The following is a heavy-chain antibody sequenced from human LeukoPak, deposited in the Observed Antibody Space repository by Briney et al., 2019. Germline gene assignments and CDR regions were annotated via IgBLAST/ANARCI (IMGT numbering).Heavy chain of an antibody. CDR3: ARDGGSGSYAPLYYFDY. CDR2: MNPNSGNT. CDR1: GYTFTSYD. D-gene: IGHD3-10*01. V-gene: IGHV1-8*01. J-gene: IGHJ4*02. Sequence: ASVKVSCKASGYTFTSYDINWVRQATGQGLEWMGWMNPNSGNTGYAQKFQGRVTMTRNTSISTAYMELSSLRSEDTAVYYCARDGGSGSYAPLYYFDYWGQGTLVTVSS.